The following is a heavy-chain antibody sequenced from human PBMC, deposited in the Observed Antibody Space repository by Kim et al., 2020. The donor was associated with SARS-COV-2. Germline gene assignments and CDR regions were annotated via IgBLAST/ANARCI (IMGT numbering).Heavy chain of an antibody. CDR2: ISYDGSNK. Sequence: GGSLRLSCAASGFTFSSYGMHWVRQAPGKGLEWVAVISYDGSNKYYADSVKGRFTISRDNSKNTLYLQMNSLRAEDTAVYYCAKSGPNGSMDVWGKGTTVTVSS. J-gene: IGHJ6*03. CDR3: AKSGPNGSMDV. D-gene: IGHD2-8*01. V-gene: IGHV3-30*18. CDR1: GFTFSSYG.